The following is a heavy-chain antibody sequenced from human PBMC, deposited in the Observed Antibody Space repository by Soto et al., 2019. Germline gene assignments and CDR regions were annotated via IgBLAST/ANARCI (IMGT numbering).Heavy chain of an antibody. CDR1: GFTFSSYA. CDR3: ARDGSVVAATDWYFDL. Sequence: QVQLVESGGGVVQPGRSLRLSCAASGFTFSSYAMQWVRQAPGKGLEWVAVISYYGSNKYYADSVKGRFTISRDNSKNTLYLQMNSLRAEDTAVYYCARDGSVVAATDWYFDLWGRGTLVTVSS. CDR2: ISYYGSNK. D-gene: IGHD2-15*01. V-gene: IGHV3-30-3*01. J-gene: IGHJ2*01.